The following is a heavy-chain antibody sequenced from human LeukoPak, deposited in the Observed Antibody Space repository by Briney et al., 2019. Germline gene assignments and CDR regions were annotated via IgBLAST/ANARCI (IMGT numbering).Heavy chain of an antibody. CDR1: GFTFSSYA. V-gene: IGHV3-23*01. D-gene: IGHD2-2*01. Sequence: GGSLRLSCAAFGFTFSSYAMSWVRQAPGKGLEWVSATSGSGGSTYYAASVKGRFTISRDNSKNTLYLQMNSLRAEDTAVYYCAKSGVVVPATKGYFDYWGQGTLVTVSS. CDR3: AKSGVVVPATKGYFDY. CDR2: TSGSGGST. J-gene: IGHJ4*02.